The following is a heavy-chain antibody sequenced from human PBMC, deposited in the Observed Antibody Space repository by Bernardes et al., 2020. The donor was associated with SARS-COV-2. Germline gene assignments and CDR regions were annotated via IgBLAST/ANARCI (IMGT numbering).Heavy chain of an antibody. D-gene: IGHD6-19*01. CDR1: GYTFTGYY. CDR3: AREVIAVAGYDFDI. Sequence: ASVKVSCKASGYTFTGYYMHWVRQAPGQGLEWMGWINPNSGGTNYAQKFQGRVTMTRDTSISTAYMELSRLRSDDTAVYYCAREVIAVAGYDFDIWGQGTMVTVSS. CDR2: INPNSGGT. V-gene: IGHV1-2*02. J-gene: IGHJ3*02.